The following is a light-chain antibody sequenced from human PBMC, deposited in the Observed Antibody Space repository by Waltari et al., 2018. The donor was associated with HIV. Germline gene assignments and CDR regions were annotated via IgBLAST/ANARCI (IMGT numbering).Light chain of an antibody. V-gene: IGKV3-11*01. CDR1: QSVSAY. CDR3: QHRSNWPIT. CDR2: GAS. J-gene: IGKJ5*01. Sequence: EIVLTQSPATLSLSPGERATLSCRASQSVSAYLAWYQQKPGQAPRRLIYGASSRATGIPARFSGSGSGTDFTLTISSLEPGDFAVYYCQHRSNWPITFGQGTRLEIK.